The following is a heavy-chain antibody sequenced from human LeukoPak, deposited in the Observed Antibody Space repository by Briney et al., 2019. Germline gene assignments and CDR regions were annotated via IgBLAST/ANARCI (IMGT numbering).Heavy chain of an antibody. CDR2: INPSGGST. J-gene: IGHJ3*02. Sequence: ASVKVSCKASGYTFTSYYMHWVRQAPGQGLEWMGIINPSGGSTSYAQKFQGRVTMTRDTSTSTVYMELSSLRSEDTAVYYCANDCSSTSCSKNAFDIWGQGTMVTVS. CDR1: GYTFTSYY. V-gene: IGHV1-46*01. D-gene: IGHD2-2*01. CDR3: ANDCSSTSCSKNAFDI.